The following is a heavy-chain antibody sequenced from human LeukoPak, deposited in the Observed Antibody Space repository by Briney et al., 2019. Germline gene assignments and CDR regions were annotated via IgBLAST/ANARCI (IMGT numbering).Heavy chain of an antibody. CDR1: GYSFTSYW. Sequence: ESLKISCKGSGYSFTSYWIGWVRQMPGKGLEWMGIVYPGDSDTRYSPSFQGQVTISADKSISTAYLQWSSLKASDTAMYYCARANIAVAAPFDYWGQGTLVTVSS. CDR2: VYPGDSDT. CDR3: ARANIAVAAPFDY. V-gene: IGHV5-51*01. D-gene: IGHD6-19*01. J-gene: IGHJ4*02.